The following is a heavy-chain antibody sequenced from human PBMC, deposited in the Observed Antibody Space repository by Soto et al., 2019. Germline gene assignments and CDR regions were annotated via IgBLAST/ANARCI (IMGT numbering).Heavy chain of an antibody. Sequence: QVQLQESGPGLVKPSQTLSLTCTVSGGSISRGGYYWSWIRQHPGKGLEWIGYIYYSGGTYYNPSRKSRVTISVDTSENQFSLRLSSVTAADTAVYYCARKDSGYADYMDVWGEGTTVTVSS. CDR2: IYYSGGT. CDR3: ARKDSGYADYMDV. J-gene: IGHJ6*03. CDR1: GGSISRGGYY. V-gene: IGHV4-31*03. D-gene: IGHD5-12*01.